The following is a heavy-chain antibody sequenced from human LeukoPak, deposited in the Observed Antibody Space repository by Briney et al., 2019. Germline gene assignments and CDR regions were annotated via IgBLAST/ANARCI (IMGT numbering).Heavy chain of an antibody. J-gene: IGHJ4*02. CDR2: ISSSSSYI. Sequence: GGSLRLSCAASGFTFSSYSMNWVRQAPGKGLEWVSSISSSSSYIYYADSVKGRFIISRDNAKNSLYLQMNSLRAEDTAVYYCARRWGIAAAGSFDYWGQGTLVTVSS. V-gene: IGHV3-21*01. CDR1: GFTFSSYS. D-gene: IGHD6-13*01. CDR3: ARRWGIAAAGSFDY.